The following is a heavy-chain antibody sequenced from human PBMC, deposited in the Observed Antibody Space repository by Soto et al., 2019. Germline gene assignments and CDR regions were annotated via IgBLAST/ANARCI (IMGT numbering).Heavy chain of an antibody. V-gene: IGHV1-69*01. CDR3: ARYFRNGDFYFDY. Sequence: QVQLVQSGAEVKQPGSSVKVSCKASGGTFSSYAISWVRQAPGQGLEWMGGIIPIFGTANYAQKFQGRVTITADESTSTAYMELRILRSEDTVVYYCARYFRNGDFYFDYWGQGTLVTVSS. J-gene: IGHJ4*02. CDR2: IIPIFGTA. D-gene: IGHD4-17*01. CDR1: GGTFSSYA.